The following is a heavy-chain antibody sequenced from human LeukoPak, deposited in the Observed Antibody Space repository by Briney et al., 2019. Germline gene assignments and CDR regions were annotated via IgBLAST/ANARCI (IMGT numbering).Heavy chain of an antibody. CDR3: AISSYYRVWFDP. V-gene: IGHV4-4*02. CDR2: IYHNGNT. J-gene: IGHJ5*02. CDR1: GTSISGSDW. D-gene: IGHD6-6*01. Sequence: SETLSLTCVVSGTSISGSDWWSWVSQPPGKGLEWIGEIYHNGNTNYNPSLKSRVTISVDKSKNQFSLMLTSVTAADTAVYYCAISSYYRVWFDPWGQGTLVTVSS.